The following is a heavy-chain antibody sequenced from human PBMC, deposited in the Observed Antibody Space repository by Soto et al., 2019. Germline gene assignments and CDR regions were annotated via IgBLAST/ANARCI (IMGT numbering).Heavy chain of an antibody. J-gene: IGHJ6*02. Sequence: EVQLVESGGGLVQPGGSLNLSCAASGFTFSGSGIHWVRQASGKGLEWVGRIRTKPNSYATAYAASVKGRFTISRDDSKNTAYLQMNSLKTEDTAVYYCTNGLVGVTGYYGMDVWGQGTTVTVSS. V-gene: IGHV3-73*02. D-gene: IGHD3-22*01. CDR3: TNGLVGVTGYYGMDV. CDR2: IRTKPNSYAT. CDR1: GFTFSGSG.